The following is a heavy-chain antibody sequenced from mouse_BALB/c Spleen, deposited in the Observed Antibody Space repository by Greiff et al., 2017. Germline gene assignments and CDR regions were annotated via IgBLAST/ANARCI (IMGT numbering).Heavy chain of an antibody. Sequence: EVKVVESGGGLVQPGGSRKLSCAASGFTFSSFGMHWVRQAPEKGLEWVAYISSGSSTIYYADTVKGRFTISRDNPKNTLFLQMTSLRSEDTAMYYCARDGYYVAWFAYWGQGTLVTVSA. D-gene: IGHD2-3*01. V-gene: IGHV5-17*02. CDR2: ISSGSSTI. CDR3: ARDGYYVAWFAY. J-gene: IGHJ3*01. CDR1: GFTFSSFG.